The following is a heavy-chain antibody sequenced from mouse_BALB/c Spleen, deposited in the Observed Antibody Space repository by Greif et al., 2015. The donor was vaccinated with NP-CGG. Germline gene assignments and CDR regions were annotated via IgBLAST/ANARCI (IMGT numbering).Heavy chain of an antibody. CDR2: ISDGGSYT. V-gene: IGHV5-4*02. Sequence: DVKLQESGGGLVKPGGSLKLSCAASGFTFSDYYMYWVRQTPEKRLEWVATISDGGSYTYYPDSVKGRFTISRDNAKNNLYLQMSSLKSEDTAMYYCARDTTVVATRATDYWGQGTSVTVSS. CDR3: ARDTTVVATRATDY. D-gene: IGHD1-1*01. CDR1: GFTFSDYY. J-gene: IGHJ4*01.